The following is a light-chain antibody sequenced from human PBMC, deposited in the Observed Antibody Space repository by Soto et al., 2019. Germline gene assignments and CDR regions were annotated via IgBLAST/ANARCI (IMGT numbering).Light chain of an antibody. V-gene: IGLV1-47*01. Sequence: QSVLTQPPSASGTPGQRVTISCSESSSNIGSNYVYWYQQLPGTAPKLLIYRNNQRPSGVPDRFSGSKSGTSASLAISGLRSEDEADYYCAAWDDSLSGPWVFGGGTKVTVL. CDR3: AAWDDSLSGPWV. CDR2: RNN. CDR1: SSNIGSNY. J-gene: IGLJ3*02.